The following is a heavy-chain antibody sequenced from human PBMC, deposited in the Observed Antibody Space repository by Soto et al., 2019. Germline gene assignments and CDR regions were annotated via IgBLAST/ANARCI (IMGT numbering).Heavy chain of an antibody. V-gene: IGHV3-30*18. J-gene: IGHJ4*02. CDR3: AKDGGPVYCNSPGCSAKHFDY. CDR1: GFTFSNYA. CDR2: ISYDGDNE. Sequence: QVQLVESGGGVVQPGRSLRLSCAASGFTFSNYAMHWVRQAPGKGLEWLAIISYDGDNEYYADSVRGRFTISRDNSKNTLYLQTNILIHEDTAVYYCAKDGGPVYCNSPGCSAKHFDYWGQGTLVTVSS. D-gene: IGHD2-2*01.